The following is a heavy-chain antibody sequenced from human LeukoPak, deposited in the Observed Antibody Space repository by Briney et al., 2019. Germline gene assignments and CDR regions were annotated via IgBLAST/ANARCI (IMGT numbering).Heavy chain of an antibody. V-gene: IGHV4-39*07. J-gene: IGHJ6*03. CDR2: VYFTGST. CDR3: ARPRYYYYYYMDV. Sequence: SETLSLTCTVSGDSVGSTGVYWGWVRQPPGRGLEWIGSVYFTGSTYYNPSLTSRVTISVDTSKNHFSLTLSSVTAADTAVYYCARPRYYYYYYMDVWGKGTTVTVSS. CDR1: GDSVGSTGVY.